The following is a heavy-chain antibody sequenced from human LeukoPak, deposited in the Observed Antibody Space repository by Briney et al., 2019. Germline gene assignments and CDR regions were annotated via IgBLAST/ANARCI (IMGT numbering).Heavy chain of an antibody. CDR3: ARGPITMVRGVIRKFDP. V-gene: IGHV4-34*01. D-gene: IGHD3-10*01. J-gene: IGHJ5*02. CDR2: INHSGST. CDR1: GGSFSGYY. Sequence: PSETLSLTCAVYGGSFSGYYWSCTRQPPGKGLEWIGEINHSGSTNYNPSLKSRVTISVDTSKNQFSLKLSSVTAADTAVYYCARGPITMVRGVIRKFDPWGQGTLVTVSS.